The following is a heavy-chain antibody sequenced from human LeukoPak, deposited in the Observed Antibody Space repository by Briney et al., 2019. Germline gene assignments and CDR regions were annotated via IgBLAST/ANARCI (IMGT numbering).Heavy chain of an antibody. J-gene: IGHJ4*02. D-gene: IGHD4-17*01. CDR3: ARLGTATTIGSDC. CDR1: GGSISSYY. V-gene: IGHV4-59*08. Sequence: SETLSLTCSVSGGSISSYYWSWIRQPPGKGLEWIGYIYYSGSINYNPSLKSRVTISVDTSKNQFSLKLSSVTAADTAVYFCARLGTATTIGSDCWGQGTLVTVSP. CDR2: IYYSGSI.